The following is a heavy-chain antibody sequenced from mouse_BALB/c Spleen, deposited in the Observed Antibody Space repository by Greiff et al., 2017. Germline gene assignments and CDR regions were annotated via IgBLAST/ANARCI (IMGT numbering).Heavy chain of an antibody. V-gene: IGHV1-69*02. J-gene: IGHJ1*01. CDR2: IDPSDSET. CDR1: GYTFTSYW. CDR3: AREGSMVRDCEV. D-gene: IGHD2-10*02. Sequence: VQLQQPGAELVKPGAPVKLSCKASGYTFTSYWMNWVKQRPGRGLEWIGRIDPSDSETHYNQKFKDKATLTVDKSSSTAYIQLSSLTSEDSAGYYCAREGSMVRDCEVWGAGTTGTVSS.